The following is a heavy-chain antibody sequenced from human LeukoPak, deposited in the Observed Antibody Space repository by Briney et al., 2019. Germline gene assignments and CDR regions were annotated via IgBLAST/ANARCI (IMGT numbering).Heavy chain of an antibody. CDR2: IKQDGSDR. Sequence: GGSLRLSCAASGFTFSDYWTIWVRQTLGKGLQWVADIKQDGSDRFYVDSVKGRFTISRDNAKNSLYLQMNSLRAEDTAVYYCARLYCGVGICYSYHMDVWGKGTTVTVSS. CDR3: ARLYCGVGICYSYHMDV. J-gene: IGHJ6*03. V-gene: IGHV3-7*01. D-gene: IGHD2-21*01. CDR1: GFTFSDYW.